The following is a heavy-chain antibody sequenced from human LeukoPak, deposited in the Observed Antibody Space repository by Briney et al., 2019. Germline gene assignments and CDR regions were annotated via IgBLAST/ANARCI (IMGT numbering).Heavy chain of an antibody. CDR3: ARAEGSSWTFSP. D-gene: IGHD6-13*01. CDR2: IIPILGIA. Sequence: SVTVSFKASGGTFSSYAISWVRQAPGQGLEWMGRIIPILGIANYAQKFQGRVTITADKSTSTAYMELSSLRSEDTAVYYCARAEGSSWTFSPWGQGTLVTVSS. V-gene: IGHV1-69*04. CDR1: GGTFSSYA. J-gene: IGHJ5*02.